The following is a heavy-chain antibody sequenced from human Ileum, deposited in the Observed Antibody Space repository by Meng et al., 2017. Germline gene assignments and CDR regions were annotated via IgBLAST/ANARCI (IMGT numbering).Heavy chain of an antibody. V-gene: IGHV1-3*01. CDR3: ARDVVVPAALTVRIDY. Sequence: QVQLVQSGAEVKKPGAAVKVSCKASVYTFTSYAIHWVRQAPGQRLEWMGWINGGNGKTKYSQKFQGRVTITRDTSASTAYMELSSLRPEDTAVYYCARDVVVPAALTVRIDYWGQGTLVTVSS. D-gene: IGHD2-2*01. CDR2: INGGNGKT. J-gene: IGHJ4*02. CDR1: VYTFTSYA.